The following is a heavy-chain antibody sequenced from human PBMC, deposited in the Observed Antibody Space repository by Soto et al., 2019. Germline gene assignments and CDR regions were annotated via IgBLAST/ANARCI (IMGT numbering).Heavy chain of an antibody. V-gene: IGHV3-21*01. CDR3: ARYDSSGYYWPYYYYGMDV. Sequence: PGGSLRLSCAASGFTFSTYSMTWVRQAPGQGLEWVSSISDSSSYIYYADSVKGRFTISRGNAKNSLYLQMDSLRAEDTAVYYCARYDSSGYYWPYYYYGMDVWGQGTSVTVSS. CDR1: GFTFSTYS. J-gene: IGHJ6*02. CDR2: ISDSSSYI. D-gene: IGHD3-22*01.